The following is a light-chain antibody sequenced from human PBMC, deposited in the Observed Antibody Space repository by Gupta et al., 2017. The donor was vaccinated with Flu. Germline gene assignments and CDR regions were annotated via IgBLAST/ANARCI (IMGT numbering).Light chain of an antibody. J-gene: IGKJ4*01. CDR2: TAS. CDR1: QDIRND. CDR3: QQHNSYPLT. Sequence: GDRVTITCRSSQDIRNDLGWFQQRPGKAPKRLIYTASSLQSGVPSRFSGSGSGTEFTLTISSLQPDDFATYYCQQHNSYPLTFGGGTKVEIK. V-gene: IGKV1-17*01.